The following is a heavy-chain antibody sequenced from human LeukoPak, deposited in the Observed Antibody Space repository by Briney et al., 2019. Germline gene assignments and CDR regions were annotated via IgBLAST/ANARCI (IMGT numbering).Heavy chain of an antibody. J-gene: IGHJ4*02. CDR3: AKSFRSTSLDY. D-gene: IGHD2-2*01. CDR1: GFTFSSYW. V-gene: IGHV3-23*01. Sequence: GGSLRLSCAASGFTFSSYWMNWVRQAPGKGLEWVSAISGSGDSTYYADSVKGRFTISRDNSRNTLYLQMNSLRAGDTAVYYCAKSFRSTSLDYWGQGTLVTVSS. CDR2: ISGSGDST.